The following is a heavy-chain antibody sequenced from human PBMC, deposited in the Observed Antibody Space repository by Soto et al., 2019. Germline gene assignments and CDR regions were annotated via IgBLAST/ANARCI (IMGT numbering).Heavy chain of an antibody. CDR2: IYYSGRT. CDR3: AGVIGGDSEYYFDF. J-gene: IGHJ4*02. D-gene: IGHD2-21*02. Sequence: SESLSLTCPVSGVSISSGGYYWSWIRQHPGKGLEWIGNIYYSGRTYYNPSLKSRVILSVDTSKNHFSLTLRSVTAADSAMYYCAGVIGGDSEYYFDFWGQGALVTVSS. V-gene: IGHV4-31*03. CDR1: GVSISSGGYY.